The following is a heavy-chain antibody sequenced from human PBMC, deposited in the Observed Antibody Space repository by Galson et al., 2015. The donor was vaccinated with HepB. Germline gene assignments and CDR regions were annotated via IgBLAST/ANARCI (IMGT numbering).Heavy chain of an antibody. D-gene: IGHD6-13*01. CDR1: GFTFSSYG. J-gene: IGHJ5*02. CDR3: ARDVSSSWTLGGFDP. V-gene: IGHV3-33*01. Sequence: SLRLSCAASGFTFSSYGMHWVRQAPGKGLEWVAVIWYDGSNKYYADSVKGRFTISRDNPKNTLYLQMNSLRAEDTAVYYCARDVSSSWTLGGFDPWGQGTLVTVSS. CDR2: IWYDGSNK.